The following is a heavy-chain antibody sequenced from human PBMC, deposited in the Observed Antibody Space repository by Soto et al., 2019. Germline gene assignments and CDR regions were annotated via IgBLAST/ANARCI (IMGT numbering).Heavy chain of an antibody. CDR2: ISGSGGST. V-gene: IGHV3-23*01. J-gene: IGHJ4*02. CDR3: AKDQGSSWYEIDY. CDR1: EFTFSNYA. Sequence: GGSLRLSCAAAEFTFSNYAVTWVRQAPGKGLEWVSTISGSGGSTYYADSVKGRFTISRDNSKNTLYLQMNSLRAEDTAVYYCAKDQGSSWYEIDYWSQGTLVTVSS. D-gene: IGHD6-13*01.